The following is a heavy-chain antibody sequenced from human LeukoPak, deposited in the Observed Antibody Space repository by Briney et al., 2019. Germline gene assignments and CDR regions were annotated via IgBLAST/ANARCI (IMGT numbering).Heavy chain of an antibody. J-gene: IGHJ4*02. CDR2: INHSGSI. D-gene: IGHD6-13*01. CDR3: ARDRIAAAGSSRGVDY. Sequence: SETLSLTCAVYGGSFSGYYWSWIRQPPGKGLEWIGEINHSGSINYNPSLKSRVTISVDTSKNQFSLKLSSVTAADTAVYYCARDRIAAAGSSRGVDYWGQGTLVTVSS. CDR1: GGSFSGYY. V-gene: IGHV4-34*01.